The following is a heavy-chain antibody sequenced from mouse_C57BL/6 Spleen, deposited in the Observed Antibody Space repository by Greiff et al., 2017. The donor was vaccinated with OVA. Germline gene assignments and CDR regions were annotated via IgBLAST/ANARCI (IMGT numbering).Heavy chain of an antibody. CDR1: GYSFTGYF. CDR3: ARSNYGSTGYYFDY. CDR2: INPYNGDT. Sequence: EVQLQQSGPELVKPGDSVKISCKASGYSFTGYFMNWVMQSHGKSLEWIGRINPYNGDTFYNQKFKGKATLTVDKSSSTAHMELRSLTSEDSAVYYCARSNYGSTGYYFDYWGQGTTLTVSS. D-gene: IGHD1-1*01. J-gene: IGHJ2*01. V-gene: IGHV1-20*01.